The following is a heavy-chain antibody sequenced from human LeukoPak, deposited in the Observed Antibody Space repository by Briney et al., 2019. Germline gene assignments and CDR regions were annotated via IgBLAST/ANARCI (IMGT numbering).Heavy chain of an antibody. J-gene: IGHJ6*02. CDR1: GYSFTSYW. Sequence: GESLKISCKGSGYSFTSYWIGWVRQMPGKGLEWMGIIYPGDSDTRYSPSFQGQVTISADKSISTAYLQWSSLRSDDTSVYYCARDLSVVPAAMPVVDYYGMDVWGQGTTVTVSS. D-gene: IGHD2-2*01. V-gene: IGHV5-51*01. CDR3: ARDLSVVPAAMPVVDYYGMDV. CDR2: IYPGDSDT.